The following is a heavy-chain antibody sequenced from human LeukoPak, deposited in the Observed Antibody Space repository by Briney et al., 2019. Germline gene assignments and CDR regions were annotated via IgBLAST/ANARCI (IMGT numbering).Heavy chain of an antibody. CDR2: ISAYNGNT. CDR3: ARVSSGWSTNYYYYYYMDV. V-gene: IGHV1-18*01. CDR1: GYTFTSYG. D-gene: IGHD6-19*01. J-gene: IGHJ6*03. Sequence: ASVKVSCKASGYTFTSYGISWVRQAPGQGLEWMGWISAYNGNTNYAQKLQGRVTMTTDTSTSTAYMELRSLRSDDTAVYYCARVSSGWSTNYYYYYYMDVWGKGTTVTISS.